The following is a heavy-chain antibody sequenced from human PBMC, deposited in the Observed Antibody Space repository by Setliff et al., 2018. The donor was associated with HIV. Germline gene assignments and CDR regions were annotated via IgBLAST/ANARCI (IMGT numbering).Heavy chain of an antibody. D-gene: IGHD3-22*01. CDR3: ARARITMTGGRLEPYAFDR. CDR1: GGSISSGDYY. CDR2: IYYSGST. V-gene: IGHV4-30-4*08. Sequence: SETLSLTCTVSGGSISSGDYYWSWIRQPPGKGLEWIGYIYYSGSTYYNPSLRSRVTISIDTSKNQFSLKLSSVTAADTAVYYCARARITMTGGRLEPYAFDRWGQGTKVTVSS. J-gene: IGHJ3*01.